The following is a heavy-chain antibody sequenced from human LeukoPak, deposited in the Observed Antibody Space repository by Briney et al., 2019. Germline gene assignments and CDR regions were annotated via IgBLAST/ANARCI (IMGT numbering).Heavy chain of an antibody. CDR1: GGTFSSYA. V-gene: IGHV1-69*04. J-gene: IGHJ3*02. Sequence: SVKVSCKASGGTFSSYAISWVRQAPGQGLEWMGRIIPILGIANYAQKFQGRVTITADKSTSTAYMELSSLRSEDTAVYYCARAKFVLRYFAAFDIWGQGTMVTVSS. CDR3: ARAKFVLRYFAAFDI. CDR2: IIPILGIA. D-gene: IGHD3-9*01.